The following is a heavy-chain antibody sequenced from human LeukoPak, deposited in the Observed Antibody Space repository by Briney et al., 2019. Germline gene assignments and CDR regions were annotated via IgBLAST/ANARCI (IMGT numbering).Heavy chain of an antibody. V-gene: IGHV4-31*03. Sequence: SQTLSLTCTVSGGSISSGGYYWSWIRQHPGKGLEWIGYIYYSGSTYYNPSLKSRVTISVGTFKNQFSLKLSSVTAADTAVYYCARENVWGSYRYFDYWGQGTLVTVSS. CDR1: GGSISSGGYY. J-gene: IGHJ4*02. CDR2: IYYSGST. CDR3: ARENVWGSYRYFDY. D-gene: IGHD3-16*02.